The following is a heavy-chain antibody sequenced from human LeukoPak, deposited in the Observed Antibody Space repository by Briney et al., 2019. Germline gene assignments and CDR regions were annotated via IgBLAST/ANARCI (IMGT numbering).Heavy chain of an antibody. J-gene: IGHJ6*03. Sequence: SVEVSCKASGGTFSSYAISWVRQAPGQGLEWMGGIIPIFGTANYAQKFQGRVTITADESTSTAYMELSSLRSEDTAVYYCARGPSITMVRGGQWYYYMDVWGKGTTVTISS. CDR3: ARGPSITMVRGGQWYYYMDV. CDR1: GGTFSSYA. V-gene: IGHV1-69*13. CDR2: IIPIFGTA. D-gene: IGHD3-10*01.